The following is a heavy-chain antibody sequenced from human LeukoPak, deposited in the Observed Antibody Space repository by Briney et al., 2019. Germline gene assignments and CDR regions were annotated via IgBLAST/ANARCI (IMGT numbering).Heavy chain of an antibody. J-gene: IGHJ3*02. CDR1: GYSISSDYY. V-gene: IGHV4-38-2*02. CDR3: ARARSSYPGYYDSSGYYAQAPLDAFDI. Sequence: SETLPLTCTVSGYSISSDYYWDWVRQPPGKGLEYIGSIYHSGSTYYNPSLKSRVTISVDTSKNQFSLKLSSVTAADTAVYYCARARSSYPGYYDSSGYYAQAPLDAFDIWGQGTMVTVSS. D-gene: IGHD3-22*01. CDR2: IYHSGST.